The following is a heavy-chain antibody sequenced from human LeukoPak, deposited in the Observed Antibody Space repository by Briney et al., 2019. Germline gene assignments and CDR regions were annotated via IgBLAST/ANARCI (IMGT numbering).Heavy chain of an antibody. V-gene: IGHV4-59*01. Sequence: TSETLSLTCTVSGGSISSYYWSWIRQPPGKGLEWIGYIYYSGSTNYKPSLKSRVTISVDTSKNQFSLKLSSVTAADTAVYYCARDGPPLYWGQGTLVTVSS. J-gene: IGHJ4*02. CDR2: IYYSGST. CDR1: GGSISSYY. CDR3: ARDGPPLY.